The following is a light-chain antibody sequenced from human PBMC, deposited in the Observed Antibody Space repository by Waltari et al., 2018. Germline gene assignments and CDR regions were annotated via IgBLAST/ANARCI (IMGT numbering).Light chain of an antibody. V-gene: IGLV3-1*01. CDR2: QDT. Sequence: SFDLTQPPSVSVSPGQTASITCSGDKLGDKSACWYHQKPGQSPVLVIYQDTKRPSAIPDRCSGSKSGKTATLTISGTQAVDEADYYWQAWDSSTYVFGTGTKVTVL. J-gene: IGLJ1*01. CDR3: QAWDSSTYV. CDR1: KLGDKS.